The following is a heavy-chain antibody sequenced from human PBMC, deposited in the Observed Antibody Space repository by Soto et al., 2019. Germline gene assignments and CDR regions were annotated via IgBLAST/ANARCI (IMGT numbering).Heavy chain of an antibody. J-gene: IGHJ6*02. CDR2: IYSGGTT. CDR3: ARGLDFWSGYYDQYYYGLDV. Sequence: AGGSLRLSCAASGVSVSNNYMNWVRQAPGKGLEWVSLIYSGGTTHYADSVKGRFTISRDNSKNTLYFQMNSLRAEDTAVYYCARGLDFWSGYYDQYYYGLDVWGQGTTVTVSS. CDR1: GVSVSNNY. D-gene: IGHD3-3*01. V-gene: IGHV3-53*01.